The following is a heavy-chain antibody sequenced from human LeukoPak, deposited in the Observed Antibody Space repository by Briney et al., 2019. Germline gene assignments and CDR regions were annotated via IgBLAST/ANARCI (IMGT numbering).Heavy chain of an antibody. CDR2: ISGSGGST. J-gene: IGHJ4*02. CDR3: ARRVSGSYSYYFDY. Sequence: GGSLRLSCAASGFTFSSYGMSWVRQAPGKGLEWVSAISGSGGSTYYADSVKGRFTISGDNSKNTLYLQMNSLRAEDTAVYYCARRVSGSYSYYFDYWGQGTLVTVSS. D-gene: IGHD1-26*01. CDR1: GFTFSSYG. V-gene: IGHV3-23*01.